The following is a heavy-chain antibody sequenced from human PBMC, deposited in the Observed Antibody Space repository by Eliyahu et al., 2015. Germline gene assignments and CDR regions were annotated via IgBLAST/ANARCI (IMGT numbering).Heavy chain of an antibody. J-gene: IGHJ4*02. Sequence: EVQLVESGGGLVQPGGXLXLSXSAXGFTFXXYAMHWVRQAPGKGLEYVSAISSNGGSTYYADSVKGRFTISRDNSKNTLYLQMSSLRAEDTAVYYCVKWDFWSGYHYWGQGTLVTVSS. CDR2: ISSNGGST. CDR1: GFTFXXYA. CDR3: VKWDFWSGYHY. D-gene: IGHD3-3*01. V-gene: IGHV3-64D*06.